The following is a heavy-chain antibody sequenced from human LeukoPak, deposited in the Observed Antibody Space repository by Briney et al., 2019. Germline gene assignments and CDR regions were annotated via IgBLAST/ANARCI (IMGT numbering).Heavy chain of an antibody. CDR2: ISRGGSTI. Sequence: KPGGSLRLSCAASGFTFSDYYMTWIRQAPGKGLEWVSYISRGGSTIYYADSVEGRFTISRDNAKNSLYLQMNSLRVEDTAVYYCVRSGSGGPFDYWGQGTLVTVSS. D-gene: IGHD3-10*01. V-gene: IGHV3-11*01. CDR3: VRSGSGGPFDY. J-gene: IGHJ4*02. CDR1: GFTFSDYY.